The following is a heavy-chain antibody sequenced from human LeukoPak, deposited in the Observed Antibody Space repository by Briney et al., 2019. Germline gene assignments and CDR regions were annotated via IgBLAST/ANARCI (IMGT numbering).Heavy chain of an antibody. J-gene: IGHJ4*02. Sequence: SGGSLRLSCAASGFTFSSYSMNWVRQAPGKGLEWVSYISSSSSTIYYADSVKGRFTISRDNAKNSLYLQMNSLRAEDTAVYYCAGRVGATHYWGQGTLVTVSS. CDR2: ISSSSSTI. CDR1: GFTFSSYS. CDR3: AGRVGATHY. V-gene: IGHV3-48*01. D-gene: IGHD1-26*01.